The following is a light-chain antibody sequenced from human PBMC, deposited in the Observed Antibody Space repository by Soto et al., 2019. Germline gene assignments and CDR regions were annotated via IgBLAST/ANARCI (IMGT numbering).Light chain of an antibody. CDR1: QGVSTY. V-gene: IGKV3-11*01. J-gene: IGKJ1*01. CDR3: QQRSNWPRT. Sequence: EIVLTQSPATLSLSPGERATLSCRASQGVSTYLAWYRQKPGQAPRLLIYDASNRATGIPARFRGSGYGTDFTLTIRSLEPEEFAVYYCQQRSNWPRTFGQGTKVAIK. CDR2: DAS.